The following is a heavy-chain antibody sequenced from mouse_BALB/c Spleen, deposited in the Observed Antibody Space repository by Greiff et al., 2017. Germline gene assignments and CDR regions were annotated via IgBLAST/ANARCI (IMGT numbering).Heavy chain of an antibody. CDR1: GFTFSSYG. D-gene: IGHD1-1*01. V-gene: IGHV5-6*02. J-gene: IGHJ3*01. CDR2: ISSGGSYT. CDR3: AGRHYYGSSSFAY. Sequence: EVKLMESGGDLVKPGGSLKLSCAASGFTFSSYGMSWVRQTPDKRLEWVATISSGGSYTYYPDSVKGRFTISRDNAKNTLYLQLSSLKSEDTAMYYCAGRHYYGSSSFAYWGQGTLVTVSA.